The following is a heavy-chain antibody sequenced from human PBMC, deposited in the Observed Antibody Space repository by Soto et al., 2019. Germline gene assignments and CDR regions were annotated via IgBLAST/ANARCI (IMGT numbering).Heavy chain of an antibody. D-gene: IGHD2-15*01. CDR3: ARAGRYCSGGSRYSPYDY. J-gene: IGHJ4*02. V-gene: IGHV1-46*01. Sequence: QVQLVQSGAEVKKPGASVKVSCKASGYTFTSYYMHWVRQAHGQGLEWMGIINPSGGSTSYAQKFQGRVTMTRDTSTSTVYMELSSLRSEDTAVYYCARAGRYCSGGSRYSPYDYWGQGTLVTVSS. CDR1: GYTFTSYY. CDR2: INPSGGST.